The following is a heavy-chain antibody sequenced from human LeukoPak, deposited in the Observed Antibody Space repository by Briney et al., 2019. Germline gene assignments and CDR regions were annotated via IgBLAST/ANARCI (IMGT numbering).Heavy chain of an antibody. V-gene: IGHV3-30*12. CDR1: RFTFSSYG. D-gene: IGHD6-19*01. CDR2: IQYDGSNE. CDR3: ARRGAVAGTGDY. J-gene: IGHJ4*02. Sequence: GGSLRLSCAASRFTFSSYGMHWVRQAPGKGLEWVAYIQYDGSNEHYADSVKGRFSISRDSSKNILYLQMNSLRAEDTAVYYCARRGAVAGTGDYWGQGTLVTVSS.